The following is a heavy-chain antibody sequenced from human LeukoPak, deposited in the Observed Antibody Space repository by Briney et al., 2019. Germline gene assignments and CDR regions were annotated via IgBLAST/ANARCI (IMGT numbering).Heavy chain of an antibody. Sequence: PGGSLRLSCAASGFTFSSYEMNWVRQAPGKGLEWISYISSSGSSISYADSVKGRFTISRDNAKNSLYLQMNSLRAEDTAVYYCARENGGYESAFDIWGQGTMVTVSS. CDR2: ISSSGSSI. CDR3: ARENGGYESAFDI. CDR1: GFTFSSYE. V-gene: IGHV3-48*03. D-gene: IGHD5-12*01. J-gene: IGHJ3*02.